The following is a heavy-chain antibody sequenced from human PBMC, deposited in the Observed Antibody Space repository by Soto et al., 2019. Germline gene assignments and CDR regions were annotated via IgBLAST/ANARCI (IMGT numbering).Heavy chain of an antibody. D-gene: IGHD2-15*01. CDR3: ARDLGACSAGSCRHNWFDP. CDR1: GGTFSSYA. Sequence: QVQLVQSGAEVKKPGSSVKVSCKASGGTFSSYAISWVRRAPGQGLEWMGGIIPIYGTANYAQKFQDRVTITADESTSTAYMEVSSLTSEDTAVYYCARDLGACSAGSCRHNWFDPWGQGTLVTVSS. V-gene: IGHV1-69*01. CDR2: IIPIYGTA. J-gene: IGHJ5*02.